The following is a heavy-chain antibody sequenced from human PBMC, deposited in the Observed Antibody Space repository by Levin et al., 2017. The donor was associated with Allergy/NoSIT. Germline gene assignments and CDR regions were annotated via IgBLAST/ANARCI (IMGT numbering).Heavy chain of an antibody. CDR1: GFTFSSYG. V-gene: IGHV3-33*01. Sequence: GGSLRLSCAGSGFTFSSYGILWVRQAPGKGLEWVAVIWYDGSNKYYADSVKGRFTISRDNSKNTVYFQMNSLRAEDTALYYCARLGSGWGIDYWGQGTLVTVPS. D-gene: IGHD6-19*01. CDR3: ARLGSGWGIDY. CDR2: IWYDGSNK. J-gene: IGHJ4*02.